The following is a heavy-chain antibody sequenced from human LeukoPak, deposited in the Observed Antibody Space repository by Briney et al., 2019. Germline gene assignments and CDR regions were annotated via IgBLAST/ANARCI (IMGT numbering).Heavy chain of an antibody. J-gene: IGHJ4*02. V-gene: IGHV4-39*01. D-gene: IGHD3-22*01. CDR2: IYYSGST. CDR1: GGSISSSSYY. CDR3: ARGGYDSSGYYSDY. Sequence: SETLSLTCTVSGGSISSSSYYWGWIRQPPGKGLEWIGSIYYSGSTYYNPSLKSRVTISVDTSKNQFSLKLSSVTAADTAVYYCARGGYDSSGYYSDYWGQGTLVTVSS.